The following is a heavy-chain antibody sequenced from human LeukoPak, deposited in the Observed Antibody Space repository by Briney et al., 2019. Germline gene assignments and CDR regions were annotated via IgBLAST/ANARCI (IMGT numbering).Heavy chain of an antibody. D-gene: IGHD2-2*01. Sequence: SVKVSCKASGGTFSSYAISWVRQAPGQGLEWMGGIIPIFGTANYAQKFQGRVTITTDESTSTAYMELSSLRSEDTAVHYCARDPISYCSSTSCHNWFDPWGQGTLVTVSS. J-gene: IGHJ5*02. CDR1: GGTFSSYA. V-gene: IGHV1-69*05. CDR3: ARDPISYCSSTSCHNWFDP. CDR2: IIPIFGTA.